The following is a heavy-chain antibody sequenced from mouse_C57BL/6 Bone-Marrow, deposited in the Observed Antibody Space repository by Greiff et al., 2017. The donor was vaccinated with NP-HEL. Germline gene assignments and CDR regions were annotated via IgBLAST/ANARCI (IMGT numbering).Heavy chain of an antibody. Sequence: VQLQQPGAELVKPGASVKLSCKASGYTFTNYWMHWVKQRPGRGLEWIGRIDPNSGGTKYNEKFKSKATLTVDKPSSTAYMQLSSLTSEESAVYYCARYYYGSGYFDYWGQGTTLTGSS. D-gene: IGHD1-1*01. J-gene: IGHJ2*01. CDR3: ARYYYGSGYFDY. CDR1: GYTFTNYW. V-gene: IGHV1-72*01. CDR2: IDPNSGGT.